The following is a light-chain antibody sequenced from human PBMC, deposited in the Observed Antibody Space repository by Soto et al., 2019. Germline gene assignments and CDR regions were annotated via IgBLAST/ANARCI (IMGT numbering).Light chain of an antibody. CDR2: AAS. CDR3: QQSYSTLT. Sequence: DIQMTQSPSSLSASVGDRVTITCRASQSISSYLNWYQQKPGKAPKLLFYAASSLQSGVPSRFRGSGSGKDFTLTISSLQPEDFATYYCQQSYSTLTFVGGTKVDIK. V-gene: IGKV1-39*01. CDR1: QSISSY. J-gene: IGKJ4*01.